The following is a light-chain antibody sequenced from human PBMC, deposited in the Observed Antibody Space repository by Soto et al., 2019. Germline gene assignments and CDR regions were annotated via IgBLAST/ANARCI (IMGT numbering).Light chain of an antibody. CDR1: SSDVGGYNY. V-gene: IGLV2-8*01. Sequence: ALTQPPSASGSPGQSVTISCTGTSSDVGGYNYVSWYQQHPGKAPKLMIYEVSKRPSGVPDRFSGSKSGNTASLTVSGLQAEDEADYYCSSYAGSNHNWVFGGGTKLTVL. CDR3: SSYAGSNHNWV. J-gene: IGLJ3*02. CDR2: EVS.